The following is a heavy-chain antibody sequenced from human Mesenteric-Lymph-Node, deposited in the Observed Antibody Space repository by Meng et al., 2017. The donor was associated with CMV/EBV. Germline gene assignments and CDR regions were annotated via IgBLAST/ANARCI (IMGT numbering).Heavy chain of an antibody. CDR1: GYTFTGYY. CDR2: ISPNNGGT. CDR3: ARVNWDFRDGMDV. Sequence: ASVKVSCKASGYTFTGYYMHWVRQAPGQGPEWMGWISPNNGGTKYAQKFQGRVTMTRDTSISTAYMELSSLISDDTAVYYCARVNWDFRDGMDVWGQGTTVTVSS. D-gene: IGHD7-27*01. V-gene: IGHV1-2*02. J-gene: IGHJ6*02.